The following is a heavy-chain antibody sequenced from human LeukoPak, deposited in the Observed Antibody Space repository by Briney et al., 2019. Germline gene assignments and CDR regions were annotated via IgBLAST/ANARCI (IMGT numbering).Heavy chain of an antibody. Sequence: SETLSLTCTVSGGSISSYYWSWIRQPPGKGLEWIGYIYYSGSTNYSPSLKSRVTISVDTSKNQFSLKLSSVTAADTAVYYCARFTADYYDSSGYLDYWGQGALVTVSS. D-gene: IGHD3-22*01. J-gene: IGHJ4*02. V-gene: IGHV4-59*01. CDR1: GGSISSYY. CDR3: ARFTADYYDSSGYLDY. CDR2: IYYSGST.